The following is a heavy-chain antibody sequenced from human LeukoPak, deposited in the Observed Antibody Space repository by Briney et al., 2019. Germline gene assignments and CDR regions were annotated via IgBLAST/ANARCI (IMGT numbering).Heavy chain of an antibody. V-gene: IGHV3-23*01. CDR2: VSGRGVTS. J-gene: IGHJ3*02. Sequence: GGSLRHSCAASGFAFSTYAMSWVRQAPGKGLEWVSVVSGRGVTSYYADSVKGRFTISRDDSRNALFLHMRSLRAEDTAVYYCAKDRRDGFLGDAFDIWGQGTMVTVSS. D-gene: IGHD5-24*01. CDR1: GFAFSTYA. CDR3: AKDRRDGFLGDAFDI.